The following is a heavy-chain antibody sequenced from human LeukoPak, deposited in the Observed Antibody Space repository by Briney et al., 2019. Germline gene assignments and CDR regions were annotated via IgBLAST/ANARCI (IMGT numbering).Heavy chain of an antibody. CDR3: ARDDFGNWGGYFDY. D-gene: IGHD7-27*01. CDR1: GGTFSSYA. V-gene: IGHV1-69*06. J-gene: IGHJ4*02. CDR2: IIPIFGTA. Sequence: SVKVSCKASGGTFSSYAISWVRQAPGQGLEWMGGIIPIFGTANYAQKFQGRVTITADKSTSTAYMELSSLRSEDTAVYYCARDDFGNWGGYFDYWGQGTLVTVSS.